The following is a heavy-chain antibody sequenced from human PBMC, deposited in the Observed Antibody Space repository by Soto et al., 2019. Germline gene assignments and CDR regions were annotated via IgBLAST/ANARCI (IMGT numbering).Heavy chain of an antibody. CDR1: GYSFTSYY. V-gene: IGHV1-46*01. CDR3: ARAGTGHNSGWTSELGY. CDR2: INPSGVKT. J-gene: IGHJ4*02. Sequence: QVQLVQSGAEVKKPGASVKVSCKASGYSFTSYYLHWVRQAPGQGLEWMGLINPSGVKTTYAQKFQGRVTMTRDTATTTVYMELSGLRSEDTAVYYCARAGTGHNSGWTSELGYWGQGTLVTVSS. D-gene: IGHD5-12*01.